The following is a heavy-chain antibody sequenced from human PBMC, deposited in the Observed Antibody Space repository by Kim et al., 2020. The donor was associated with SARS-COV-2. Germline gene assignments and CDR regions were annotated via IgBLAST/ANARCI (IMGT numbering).Heavy chain of an antibody. V-gene: IGHV3-9*01. Sequence: GGSLRLSCAASGFTFDDYAMHWVRQAPGKGLEWVSGISWNSGSIGYADSVKGRFTISRDNAKNSLYLQMNSLRAEDTALYYCAKDTPPRAYCGGDCYLGHDAFDIWGQGTMVTVSS. CDR3: AKDTPPRAYCGGDCYLGHDAFDI. D-gene: IGHD2-21*02. CDR2: ISWNSGSI. J-gene: IGHJ3*02. CDR1: GFTFDDYA.